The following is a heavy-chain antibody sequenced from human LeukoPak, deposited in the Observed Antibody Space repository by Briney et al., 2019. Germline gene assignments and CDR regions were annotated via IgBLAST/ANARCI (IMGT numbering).Heavy chain of an antibody. Sequence: SETLSLTCTVSGGSISSYYWSWIRQPPGKGLEWIGYIYTSGSTNYNPSLKSRVTISVDASKNQFSLKLSSVTAADTAVYYCASSSSSKYYYYYYMDVWGKGTTVTVSS. J-gene: IGHJ6*03. CDR3: ASSSSSKYYYYYYMDV. CDR1: GGSISSYY. CDR2: IYTSGST. D-gene: IGHD6-6*01. V-gene: IGHV4-4*09.